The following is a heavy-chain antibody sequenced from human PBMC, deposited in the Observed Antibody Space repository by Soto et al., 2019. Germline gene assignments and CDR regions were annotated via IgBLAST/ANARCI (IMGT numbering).Heavy chain of an antibody. V-gene: IGHV3-74*01. CDR1: GFTFSSYW. CDR3: ARNHYYDFWSGYYPGWNYYYYYMDV. Sequence: GGSLRLSCAASGFTFSSYWMHWVRQAPGKGLVWVSRINSDGSSTSYADSVKGRFTISRDNAKNTLYLQMNSLRAEDTAVYYCARNHYYDFWSGYYPGWNYYYYYMDVWGKGTTVTVSS. J-gene: IGHJ6*03. D-gene: IGHD3-3*01. CDR2: INSDGSST.